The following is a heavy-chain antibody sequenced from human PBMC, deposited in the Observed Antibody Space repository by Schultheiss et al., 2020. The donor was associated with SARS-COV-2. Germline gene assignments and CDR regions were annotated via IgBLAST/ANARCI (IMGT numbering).Heavy chain of an antibody. Sequence: SQTLSLTCTVSGGSISSSSYYWGWIRQPPGKGLEWMGSIYFSGNSYYSPSLKSRVTISVDTSKNQFSLRLSSVTAADTAIYFCARGFTSGWYRFDYWGQGALVTVSS. V-gene: IGHV4-39*07. CDR3: ARGFTSGWYRFDY. CDR1: GGSISSSSYY. CDR2: IYFSGNS. J-gene: IGHJ4*02. D-gene: IGHD6-19*01.